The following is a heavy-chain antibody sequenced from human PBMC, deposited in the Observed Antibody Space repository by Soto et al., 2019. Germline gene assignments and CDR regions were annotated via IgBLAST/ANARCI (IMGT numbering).Heavy chain of an antibody. J-gene: IGHJ4*02. V-gene: IGHV3-64*01. CDR1: VFTFSSYD. CDR3: VRRVSGNYDY. D-gene: IGHD1-7*01. Sequence: EVQLAEAGGGMVQPGGSLRLSCVASVFTFSSYDMHWVRQAPGKGLEYVSSISSNGGTTYYGNSVKGRFTISRDNSKNPLYLQMGSLRAEDMAVYYCVRRVSGNYDYWGQGTLVTVSS. CDR2: ISSNGGTT.